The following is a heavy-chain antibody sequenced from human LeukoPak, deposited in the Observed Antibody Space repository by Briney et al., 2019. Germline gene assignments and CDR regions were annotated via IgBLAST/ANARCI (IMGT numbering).Heavy chain of an antibody. V-gene: IGHV3-53*01. D-gene: IGHD3-22*01. Sequence: GGSLRLSCAASGFTVSSNYMSWVRQAPGKGLEWVSVIYSGGSTYYADSVKGRFTISRENSKNTLYLQMNSMRAEDTAVYYCARSYYYDSSHTADYWGQGTVVTVSS. J-gene: IGHJ4*02. CDR1: GFTVSSNY. CDR2: IYSGGST. CDR3: ARSYYYDSSHTADY.